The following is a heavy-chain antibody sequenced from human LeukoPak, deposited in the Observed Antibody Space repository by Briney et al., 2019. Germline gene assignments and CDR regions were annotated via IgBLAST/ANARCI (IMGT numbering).Heavy chain of an antibody. CDR3: ARAGSEYYYDSKLGY. CDR2: ISSSSSYI. D-gene: IGHD3-22*01. CDR1: GFTFSSYS. Sequence: GGSLRLSCAASGFTFSSYSMNWVRQAPGKGLEWVSFISSSSSYIYYADSVKGRFTISRDNAKNSLYLQMNSLRAEDTAVYYCARAGSEYYYDSKLGYWGQGTLVTVSS. J-gene: IGHJ4*02. V-gene: IGHV3-21*01.